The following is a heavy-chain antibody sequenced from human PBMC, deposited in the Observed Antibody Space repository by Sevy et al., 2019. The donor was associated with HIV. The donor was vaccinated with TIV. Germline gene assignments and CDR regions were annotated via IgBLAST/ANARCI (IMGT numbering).Heavy chain of an antibody. V-gene: IGHV3-74*01. CDR3: ATPRSDF. CDR2: MNTDGSST. J-gene: IGHJ4*02. Sequence: GGSLRLSCGASGFDFSSHWMQWVRQAPGKGLVWVSRMNTDGSSTNYADSVKGRFTISRDNAKNTLYLEMNNLRDEDTALYYCATPRSDFWGPGTLVTVSS. CDR1: GFDFSSHW.